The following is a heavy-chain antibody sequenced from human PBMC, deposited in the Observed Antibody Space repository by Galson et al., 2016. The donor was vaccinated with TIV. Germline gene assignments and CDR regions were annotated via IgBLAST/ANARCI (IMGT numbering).Heavy chain of an antibody. D-gene: IGHD5-18*01. CDR2: ISSNSIYT. V-gene: IGHV3-9*01. Sequence: SLRLSCAASGFTFEDYGMQWVRQTPGKGLEWVSGISSNSIYTGYADSVKGRFSIFRDNAKKSLYVQMNSLTVEDTGLYYCAKARGYGYGSPQDFYYGMEVWGQGTTVTVSS. CDR3: AKARGYGYGSPQDFYYGMEV. J-gene: IGHJ6*02. CDR1: GFTFEDYG.